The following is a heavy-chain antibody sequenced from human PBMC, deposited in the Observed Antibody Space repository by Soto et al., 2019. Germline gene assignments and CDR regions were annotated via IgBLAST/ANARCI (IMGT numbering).Heavy chain of an antibody. CDR3: NKSGGGH. D-gene: IGHD3-3*02. J-gene: IGHJ4*02. V-gene: IGHV3-15*04. CDR2: IATKTVGGST. Sequence: EVQLVESGGGLVEPGGSLRLSCAASGFTFSSSWMGWVRQAPGKGLEYVGRIATKTVGGSTDYTAPVKGRFTVSRDDSKNPVYLEFQSLKTGDTARHFWNKSGGGHWGQGALVTVSS. CDR1: GFTFSSSW.